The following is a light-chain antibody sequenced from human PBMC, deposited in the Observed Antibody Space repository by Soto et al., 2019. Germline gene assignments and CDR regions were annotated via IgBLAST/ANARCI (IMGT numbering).Light chain of an antibody. CDR2: GAS. CDR3: QQYGGSPYT. Sequence: EIVLTQSPGTLSLSPGERVTLSCRASQSLSSTYLAWYQQKRGQAPRLLIYGASIRATGIPDRFSGSASGTYFTLSISRLEPEDSAVYFCQQYGGSPYTFGQGTKLEIK. J-gene: IGKJ2*01. V-gene: IGKV3-20*01. CDR1: QSLSSTY.